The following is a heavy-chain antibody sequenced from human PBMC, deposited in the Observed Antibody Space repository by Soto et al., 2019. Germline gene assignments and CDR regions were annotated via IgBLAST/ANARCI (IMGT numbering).Heavy chain of an antibody. Sequence: GASVKVSCKASGYTFTSYGISWVRQAPGQGLEWMGWISAYNGNTNYAQKLQGRVTMTTDTSTSTAYMELRSLRSDDTAVYYCAGFRYSSSYYYYGMDVWGQGTTVTVSS. J-gene: IGHJ6*02. CDR1: GYTFTSYG. V-gene: IGHV1-18*04. CDR2: ISAYNGNT. D-gene: IGHD6-6*01. CDR3: AGFRYSSSYYYYGMDV.